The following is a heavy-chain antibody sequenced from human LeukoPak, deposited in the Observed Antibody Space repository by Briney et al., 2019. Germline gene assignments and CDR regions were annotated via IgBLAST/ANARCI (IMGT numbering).Heavy chain of an antibody. CDR2: IRSDGGSS. CDR1: GFTFSSYFW. V-gene: IGHV3-74*01. D-gene: IGHD4-23*01. Sequence: PGGSLRLSCAASGFTFSSYFWMHWVRQAPGKGLVWVSRIRSDGGSSTYADSVKGRFTISRDNAKNTLYLQINTLRAEDTAVYYCVRDLDLGGYSSFVSWCQGTLVTVSS. CDR3: VRDLDLGGYSSFVS. J-gene: IGHJ4*02.